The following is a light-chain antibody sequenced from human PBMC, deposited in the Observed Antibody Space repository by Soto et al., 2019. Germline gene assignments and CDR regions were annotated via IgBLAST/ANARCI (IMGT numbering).Light chain of an antibody. V-gene: IGKV3-15*01. CDR2: GAS. CDR1: QSVSSN. CDR3: EQYNKWPMYT. Sequence: EIVMTQSPATLSVSPGERATLSCRTSQSVSSNLAWYQQKPGQAPRILIYGASTRATGIPARFSGSVSGTEFALTISRLKSGDFAVYDGEQYNKWPMYTFCHGTKLEIK. J-gene: IGKJ2*01.